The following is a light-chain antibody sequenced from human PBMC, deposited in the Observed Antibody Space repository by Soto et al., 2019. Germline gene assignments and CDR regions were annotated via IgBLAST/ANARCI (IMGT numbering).Light chain of an antibody. CDR1: SSDVGKYNL. CDR3: CAYAATYTYV. J-gene: IGLJ1*01. Sequence: QSALTQPASVSGSPGQSITISCTGTSSDVGKYNLVSWYQQHPGKAPKVMILQGYKRPSGVSNRFSGSKFGNTASLTISGLQSEDEAEYYCCAYAATYTYVFGTGTKLTVL. V-gene: IGLV2-23*01. CDR2: QGY.